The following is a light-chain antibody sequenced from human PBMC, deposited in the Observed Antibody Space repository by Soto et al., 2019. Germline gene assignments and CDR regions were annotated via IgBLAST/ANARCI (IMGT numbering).Light chain of an antibody. CDR2: YDN. CDR3: AAWDDSLNGEI. J-gene: IGLJ1*01. V-gene: IGLV1-44*01. CDR1: SSNIGRNM. Sequence: QSVLAQSASASGTPGQRVVISCSGSSSNIGRNMVNWYQQLPGTAPKLLMYYDNQRPSGVPARFSGSRSGTSASLAISGLQSEDEADYYCAAWDDSLNGEIFGTGTKVTVL.